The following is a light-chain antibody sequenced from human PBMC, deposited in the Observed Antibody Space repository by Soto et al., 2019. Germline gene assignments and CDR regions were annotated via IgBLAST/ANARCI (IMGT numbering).Light chain of an antibody. CDR2: KAS. CDR1: QSLLYSDGNTY. CDR3: MHGKYWPWT. V-gene: IGKV2-30*01. J-gene: IGKJ1*01. Sequence: DVVMTLSTLSLPVTLGQPASISCKSSQSLLYSDGNTYLNWFQQRPGQSPRRLIYKASNRDSGVPDRFSGSGSGTDFTLKISRVEAEDVGIYYCMHGKYWPWTFCQGTKVDIK.